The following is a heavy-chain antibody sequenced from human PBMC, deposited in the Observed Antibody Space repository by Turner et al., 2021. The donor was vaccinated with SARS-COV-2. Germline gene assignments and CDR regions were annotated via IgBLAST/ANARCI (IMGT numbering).Heavy chain of an antibody. J-gene: IGHJ4*02. CDR2: FDPEDRET. D-gene: IGHD6-25*01. CDR1: GYTLTEIF. CDR3: ATDPLGWAGYDY. Sequence: QVQLVQSGAEMKKPGASVKVSCKVSGYTLTEIFIHWVRQAPGKGLEWMGGFDPEDRETIYAQKFQGRVTMTEDTSTDIAYMELSSLSSDDTAVYYCATDPLGWAGYDYSGQGTLVTVSS. V-gene: IGHV1-24*01.